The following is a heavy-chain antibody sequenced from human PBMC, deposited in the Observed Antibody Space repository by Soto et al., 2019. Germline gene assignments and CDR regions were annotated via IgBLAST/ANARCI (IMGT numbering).Heavy chain of an antibody. CDR2: ISGSGGVA. CDR1: GFTFTSYA. Sequence: VGSLRLSCAAFGFTFTSYAMSWFRQAPGKGLEWVSVISGSGGVAFYADSVKGRFTISRDNSKNTVYLQMNSLRAEDTALYYCAKFGMATTKRGPPYYFDYWGRGTLVTVSS. J-gene: IGHJ4*02. CDR3: AKFGMATTKRGPPYYFDY. D-gene: IGHD1-1*01. V-gene: IGHV3-23*01.